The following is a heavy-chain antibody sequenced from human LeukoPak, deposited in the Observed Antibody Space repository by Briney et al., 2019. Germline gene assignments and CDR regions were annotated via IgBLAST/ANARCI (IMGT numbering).Heavy chain of an antibody. CDR3: AVRLAIKLWYHGDY. V-gene: IGHV4-39*01. CDR2: IYYSGST. CDR1: GGSISSSSYY. Sequence: PSESLSLTCTVSGGSISSSSYYWGWIRQPPGKELEWIGSIYYSGSTYYNPSLKSRVTISVDTSKNQFSLMLSSVTAADTAVYYCAVRLAIKLWYHGDYWGQGTLVTVSS. J-gene: IGHJ4*02. D-gene: IGHD5-18*01.